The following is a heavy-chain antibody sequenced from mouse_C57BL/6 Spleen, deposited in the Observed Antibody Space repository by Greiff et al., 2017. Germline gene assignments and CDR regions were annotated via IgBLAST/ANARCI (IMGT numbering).Heavy chain of an antibody. D-gene: IGHD2-4*01. CDR1: GFAFSSSW. CDR3: AREGEYDYDFDC. V-gene: IGHV1-82*01. Sequence: QVQLKQSGPELVKPGASVKISCKASGFAFSSSWMNWVKQRPGKGLEWIGRIYPGDGDTNYNGKFKGKATLTADKSSSTAYMQLSSLTSEDSAVYYCAREGEYDYDFDCWGQGTTLTVSS. J-gene: IGHJ2*01. CDR2: IYPGDGDT.